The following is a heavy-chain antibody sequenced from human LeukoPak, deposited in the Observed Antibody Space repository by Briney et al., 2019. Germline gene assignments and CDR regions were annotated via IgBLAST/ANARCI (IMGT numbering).Heavy chain of an antibody. Sequence: SETLSLTCAVYGGSFSGYYWSWIRQPPGKGLEWIGEINHSGSTNYNPSLKSRVTISVDTSKNQFPLKLSSVTAADTAVYYCATGADWGFDYWGQGTLVTVSS. J-gene: IGHJ4*02. CDR3: ATGADWGFDY. CDR2: INHSGST. D-gene: IGHD7-27*01. V-gene: IGHV4-34*01. CDR1: GGSFSGYY.